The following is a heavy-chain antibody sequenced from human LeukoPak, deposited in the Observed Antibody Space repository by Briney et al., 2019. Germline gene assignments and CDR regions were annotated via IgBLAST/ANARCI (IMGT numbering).Heavy chain of an antibody. Sequence: LAGGSLRLSCAASGFTFSSYSMNWVRQAPGKGLVWVSRINSDGSSTNYADSVKGRFTISRDNAKNTLYLQMNSLRVEDTAVYYCARVRSGSSAGNYGMDVWGQGTTVTVSS. CDR1: GFTFSSYS. J-gene: IGHJ6*02. D-gene: IGHD1-26*01. V-gene: IGHV3-74*01. CDR3: ARVRSGSSAGNYGMDV. CDR2: INSDGSST.